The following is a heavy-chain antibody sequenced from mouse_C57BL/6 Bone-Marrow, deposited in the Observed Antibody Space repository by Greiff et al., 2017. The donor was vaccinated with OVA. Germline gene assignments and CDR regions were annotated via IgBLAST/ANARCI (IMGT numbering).Heavy chain of an antibody. CDR3: ARRGTGRGY. Sequence: EVKVVESGGDLVKPGGSLKLSCAASGFTFSSYGMSWVRQTPDKRLEWVATISRGGSYTYYPDSVKGRFTISRDNAKNTLYLQMSSLKSEDAAMYYCARRGTGRGYWGQGTLVTVSA. CDR1: GFTFSSYG. CDR2: ISRGGSYT. V-gene: IGHV5-6*02. J-gene: IGHJ3*02. D-gene: IGHD3-3*01.